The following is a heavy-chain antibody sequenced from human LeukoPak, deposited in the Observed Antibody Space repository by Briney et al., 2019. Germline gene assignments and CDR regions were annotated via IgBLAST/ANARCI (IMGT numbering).Heavy chain of an antibody. CDR2: IYHSGST. J-gene: IGHJ3*02. Sequence: SETLSLTCTVSGGSISSGGYYWSWIRQPPGKGLEWIGYIYHSGSTYYNPSLKSRVTISVDRSKNQFSLKLSSVTAADTAVYYCARAAEIRSDAFDIWGQGTMVTVSS. D-gene: IGHD1-14*01. CDR1: GGSISSGGYY. V-gene: IGHV4-30-2*01. CDR3: ARAAEIRSDAFDI.